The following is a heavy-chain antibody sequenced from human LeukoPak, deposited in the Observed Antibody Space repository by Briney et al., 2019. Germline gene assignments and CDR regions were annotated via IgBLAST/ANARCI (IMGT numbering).Heavy chain of an antibody. Sequence: ASVKVSCKASGYTFTSYYMHWVRQAPGQGLEWMGIINPSGGSTSYAQKFQGRVTMTRDMSTSTVYMELSSLRSEDTAVYYCARLWMVRGVITRFDYWGQGTLVTVSS. CDR1: GYTFTSYY. J-gene: IGHJ4*02. CDR2: INPSGGST. V-gene: IGHV1-46*01. CDR3: ARLWMVRGVITRFDY. D-gene: IGHD3-10*01.